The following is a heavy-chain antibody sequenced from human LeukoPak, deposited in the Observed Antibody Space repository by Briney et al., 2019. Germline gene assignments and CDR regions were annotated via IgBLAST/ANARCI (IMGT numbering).Heavy chain of an antibody. CDR3: ARKSPGDSSSWYNWFDP. D-gene: IGHD6-13*01. Sequence: ASVKVSCKSSGYTFTSYDINWVRQATVQGLEWMGWMNPNSGNTGYAQKFQGRVTMTRNTSISTAYMELSSLRSEDTAVYYCARKSPGDSSSWYNWFDPWGQGTLVTVSS. J-gene: IGHJ5*02. CDR1: GYTFTSYD. CDR2: MNPNSGNT. V-gene: IGHV1-8*01.